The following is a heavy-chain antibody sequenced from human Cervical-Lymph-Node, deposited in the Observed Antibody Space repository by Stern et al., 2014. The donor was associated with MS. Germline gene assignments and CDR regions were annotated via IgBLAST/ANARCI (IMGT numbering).Heavy chain of an antibody. Sequence: EVQLVESGGGLVQPGGSLRLSCAASGFIFSNHWMHWVRQAPGKGLVWVSRINSDESSTSYADSVKCRFSISRDNAKNTLYLQMNSLTAEDTAVYYCAHWNDGRWGQGTLVTVSS. CDR1: GFIFSNHW. CDR3: AHWNDGR. V-gene: IGHV3-74*01. D-gene: IGHD1-1*01. CDR2: INSDESST. J-gene: IGHJ4*02.